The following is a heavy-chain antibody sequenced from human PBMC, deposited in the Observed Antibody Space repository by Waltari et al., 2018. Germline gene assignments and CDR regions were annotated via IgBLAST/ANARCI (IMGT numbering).Heavy chain of an antibody. CDR2: INYTGST. D-gene: IGHD6-6*01. CDR1: GGFISSTL. CDR3: ARFVRGRYFDY. Sequence: QVQLQESGPGLLKPSETLSLTCTVSGGFISSTLWTWIRQSQGKRLEWIGNINYTGSTKYNPSLRSRVTISVDTSKTKFSLRLSSVTAADTAVYYCARFVRGRYFDYWGQGSLATVSS. V-gene: IGHV4-59*01. J-gene: IGHJ4*02.